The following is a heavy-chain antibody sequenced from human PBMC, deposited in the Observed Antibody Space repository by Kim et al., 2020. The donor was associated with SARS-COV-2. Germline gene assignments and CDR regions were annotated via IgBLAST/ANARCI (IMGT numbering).Heavy chain of an antibody. D-gene: IGHD6-13*01. V-gene: IGHV1-46*01. CDR2: T. CDR3: ARGYSSSWYVY. J-gene: IGHJ4*02. Sequence: TSYAQKFQGRVTMTRDTSTSTVYMELSSLRSEDTAVYYCARGYSSSWYVYWGQGTLVTVSS.